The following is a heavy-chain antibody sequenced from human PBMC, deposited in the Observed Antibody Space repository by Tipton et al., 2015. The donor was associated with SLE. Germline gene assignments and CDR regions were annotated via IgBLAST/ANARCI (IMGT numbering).Heavy chain of an antibody. CDR3: ARDKGLGGGYQLLVGWFDP. V-gene: IGHV3-11*06. J-gene: IGHJ5*02. CDR1: GFTFSDYY. D-gene: IGHD2-2*01. Sequence: SLRLSCAASGFTFSDYYMSWIRQAPGKGLEWVSYISSSSSYTNYADSVKGRFTISRDNAKNSLYLQMNSLRAEDTAVYYCARDKGLGGGYQLLVGWFDPWGQGTLVAVSS. CDR2: ISSSSSYT.